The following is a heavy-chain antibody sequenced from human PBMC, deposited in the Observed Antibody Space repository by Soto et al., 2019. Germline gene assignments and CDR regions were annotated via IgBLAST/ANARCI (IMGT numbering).Heavy chain of an antibody. CDR1: GVTFSSYA. CDR2: IIPIFGTA. J-gene: IGHJ5*02. V-gene: IGHV1-69*06. D-gene: IGHD2-2*01. Sequence: VNVSCKASGVTFSSYAISWVLQAPGQGLEWMGGIIPIFGTANYAQKFQGRVTITADKSTSTAYMELSSLRSEDTAVYYCARESLYCSSTSCYDIRFDPWGQGTLVTVSS. CDR3: ARESLYCSSTSCYDIRFDP.